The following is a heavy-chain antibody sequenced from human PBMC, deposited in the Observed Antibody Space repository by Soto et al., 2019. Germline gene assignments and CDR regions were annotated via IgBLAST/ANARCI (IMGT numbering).Heavy chain of an antibody. J-gene: IGHJ4*02. CDR2: IYYSGST. CDR1: GESIGCGGHY. V-gene: IGHV4-31*03. CDR3: ARDQALAPTVWGY. D-gene: IGHD7-27*01. Sequence: SETLSLTCSVFGESIGCGGHYWNWFRQRPEKGLEWIGYIYYSGSTHYNPSLRSRLTISLDTSKNQFFLRLVSVTAADTALYYCARDQALAPTVWGYWGQG.